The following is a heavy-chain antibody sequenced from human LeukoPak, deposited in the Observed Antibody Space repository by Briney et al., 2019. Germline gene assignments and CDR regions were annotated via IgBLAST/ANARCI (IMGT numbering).Heavy chain of an antibody. CDR3: ARSWRGLDY. V-gene: IGHV3-48*01. D-gene: IGHD3-10*01. CDR2: ISSSSSTI. J-gene: IGHJ4*02. Sequence: GGSLRLSCAASGFTFSSYSMNWVRQAPGKGLEWVSYISSSSSTIYYADSVKGRFTISRDNAKNSLYLQMNSLRAEDTAVYYCARSWRGLDYWGQGTLVTVSS. CDR1: GFTFSSYS.